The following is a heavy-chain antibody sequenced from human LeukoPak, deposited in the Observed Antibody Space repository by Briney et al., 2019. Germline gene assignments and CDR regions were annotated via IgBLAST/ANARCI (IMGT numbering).Heavy chain of an antibody. CDR2: ISHSGNT. V-gene: IGHV4-34*01. D-gene: IGHD5-18*01. CDR1: GGSISGYY. J-gene: IGHJ4*02. CDR3: ARLVDPPMVRHYYFDY. Sequence: SETLSLTCTVSGGSISGYYWSWIRQPPGKGLEWIGEISHSGNTNYNPSLKSRVTISVHTSKNQFSLKLNSVTAADTAMYYCARLVDPPMVRHYYFDYWGQGTLVTVSS.